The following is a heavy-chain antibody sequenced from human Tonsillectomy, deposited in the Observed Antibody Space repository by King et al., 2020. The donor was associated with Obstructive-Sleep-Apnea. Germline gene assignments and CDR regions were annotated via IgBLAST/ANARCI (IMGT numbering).Heavy chain of an antibody. V-gene: IGHV4-39*06. CDR2: IYYSGST. Sequence: QLQESGPGLVKPSETLSLTCTVSGGSISSSSYYWGWIRQPPGKGLEWIGSIYYSGSTYYNPSLKSRVTISVYTSKNQFALKLSSVTAADTAVYYCSGDNYDSSGYYLRPDAFDIWGQGTMVTVSS. J-gene: IGHJ3*02. CDR1: GGSISSSSYY. CDR3: SGDNYDSSGYYLRPDAFDI. D-gene: IGHD3-22*01.